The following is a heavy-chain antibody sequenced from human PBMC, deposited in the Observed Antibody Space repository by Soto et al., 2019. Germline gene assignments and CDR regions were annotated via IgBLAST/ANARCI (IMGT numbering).Heavy chain of an antibody. CDR3: ARDDCGTSRCSYYYGMDV. D-gene: IGHD2-21*01. Sequence: PSETLSLSWTVSGCSISSGYSYWSWIRQPPGKGLEWIGYIYYSGSIFYNPSLESRVTISVDTSKNQFSLKLSSVTAADTAVYYCARDDCGTSRCSYYYGMDVWGQGTTVTVSS. J-gene: IGHJ6*02. CDR1: GCSISSGYSY. V-gene: IGHV4-30-4*01. CDR2: IYYSGSI.